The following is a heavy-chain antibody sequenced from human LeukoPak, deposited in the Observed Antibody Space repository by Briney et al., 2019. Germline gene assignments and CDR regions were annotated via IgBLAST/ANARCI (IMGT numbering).Heavy chain of an antibody. CDR2: MYYDGST. CDR1: GGSISSRSYS. V-gene: IGHV4-39*07. Sequence: SETLSLTCTVSGGSISSRSYSWVWIRQSPGKGLEWIGSMYYDGSTDYNSSLKSRVSMSVDTSKNQFSLKLTSVTAADTAVYFCAKGYTNGVNQEAWLDSWGQGTLVTVSS. D-gene: IGHD1-14*01. CDR3: AKGYTNGVNQEAWLDS. J-gene: IGHJ5*01.